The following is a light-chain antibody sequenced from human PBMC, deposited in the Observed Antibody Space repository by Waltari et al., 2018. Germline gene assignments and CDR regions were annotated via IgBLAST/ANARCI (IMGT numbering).Light chain of an antibody. J-gene: IGLJ1*01. Sequence: SYALTQPPSVSVAPANTPRLTRGAEHIARPSVHWYQPKPGQAPVVVVYDDSARPPGVPDRFSGSKFGTSASLAIDGLRSEDEAVYYCASWDDSHYVFGPGTKVTVL. V-gene: IGLV3-21*03. CDR2: DDS. CDR3: ASWDDSHYV. CDR1: HIARPS.